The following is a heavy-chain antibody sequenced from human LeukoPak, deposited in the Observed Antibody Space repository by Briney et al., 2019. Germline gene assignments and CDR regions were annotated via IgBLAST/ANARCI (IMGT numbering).Heavy chain of an antibody. V-gene: IGHV4-59*08. D-gene: IGHD5-12*01. CDR2: ISYSGST. Sequence: SEILSLTCTVSGGSINSYYWSWIRQPPGKGLEWIGYISYSGSTNFNPSLRSRVTISVDTSKNYFSLKLSSVTAADTAVYYCARHGGRGYSGYDMEYFQHWGQGTLVTVSS. J-gene: IGHJ1*01. CDR1: GGSINSYY. CDR3: ARHGGRGYSGYDMEYFQH.